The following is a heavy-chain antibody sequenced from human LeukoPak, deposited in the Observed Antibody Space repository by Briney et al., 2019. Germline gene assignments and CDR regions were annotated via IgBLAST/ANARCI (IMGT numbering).Heavy chain of an antibody. V-gene: IGHV3-49*03. Sequence: GGSLRLSCTASGFTFGDYAMSWFHQAPGKGLEWVGFIRSKAYGGTTEYAASVKGRFTISRDDSKSIAYLQMNSLKTEDTAVYYCARVQPMITFGGVVAYMDVWGKGTTVTVSS. J-gene: IGHJ6*03. CDR2: IRSKAYGGTT. D-gene: IGHD3-16*01. CDR3: ARVQPMITFGGVVAYMDV. CDR1: GFTFGDYA.